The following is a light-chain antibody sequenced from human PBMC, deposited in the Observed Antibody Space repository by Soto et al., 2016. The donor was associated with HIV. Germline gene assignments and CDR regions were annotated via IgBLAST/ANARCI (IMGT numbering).Light chain of an antibody. CDR2: DDS. CDR3: QVWDRSRDHPNWV. V-gene: IGLV3-21*03. J-gene: IGLJ3*02. CDR1: NIGSKS. Sequence: SYVLTQPPSVSVAPGKTATTTCGGNNIGSKSVHWYQQKPGQAPVLVVYDDSDRRSGIPERFSGSNSGNSATLTISRVEAGDEADYFCQVWDRSRDHPNWVFGGGTKLTIL.